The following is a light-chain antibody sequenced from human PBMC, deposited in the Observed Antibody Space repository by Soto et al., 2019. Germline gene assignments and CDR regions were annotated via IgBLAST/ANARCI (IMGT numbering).Light chain of an antibody. CDR3: ETWDSNTGV. CDR2: VEGSGSY. Sequence: QSVLTQSSSASASLGSSVKLTCTLSSGHSSYIIAWHQQQPGKAPRYLMKVEGSGSYNKGSGVPDRFSGSSSGADRYLTISNLQSEDEADYHCETWDSNTGVFGGGTQLTVL. CDR1: SGHSSYI. V-gene: IGLV4-60*03. J-gene: IGLJ3*02.